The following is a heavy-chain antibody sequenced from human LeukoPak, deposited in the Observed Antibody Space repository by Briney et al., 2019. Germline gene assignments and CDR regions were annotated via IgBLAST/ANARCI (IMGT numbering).Heavy chain of an antibody. V-gene: IGHV4-30-2*01. D-gene: IGHD3-22*01. CDR1: GGPISSGGYY. Sequence: SETLSLTCTVSGGPISSGGYYWSWIRQPPGKGLEWIGYIYHSGSTYYNPSLKSRVTISVDRSKNQFSLKLSSVTAADTAVYYCARGLSYDSSGYWNDYWGQGTLVTVSS. CDR3: ARGLSYDSSGYWNDY. J-gene: IGHJ4*02. CDR2: IYHSGST.